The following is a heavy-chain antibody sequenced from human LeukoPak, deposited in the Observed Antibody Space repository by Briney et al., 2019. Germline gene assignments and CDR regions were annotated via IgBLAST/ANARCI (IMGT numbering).Heavy chain of an antibody. V-gene: IGHV1-46*01. CDR3: ARDGVLSYGSGDTRFYYYYYMDV. D-gene: IGHD3-10*01. CDR1: GYTFTSYY. J-gene: IGHJ6*03. CDR2: INPSGGST. Sequence: ASVKVSCKASGYTFTSYYMHWVRQAPGQGLEWMGIINPSGGSTSYAQKLQGRVTMTRDMSTSTVYMELSSLRSEDTAVYYCARDGVLSYGSGDTRFYYYYYMDVWGKGTTVTVSS.